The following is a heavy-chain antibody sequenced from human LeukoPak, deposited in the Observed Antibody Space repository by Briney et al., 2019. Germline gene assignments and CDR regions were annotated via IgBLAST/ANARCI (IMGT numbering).Heavy chain of an antibody. CDR1: GFAFSDYS. V-gene: IGHV3-21*01. J-gene: IGHJ4*02. CDR3: ARDSSGSYRFDY. CDR2: IGSSSSYI. D-gene: IGHD1-26*01. Sequence: GGSLRLSCAASGFAFSDYSMNWVRQAPGKGLEWVSSIGSSSSYIYYADSVKGRFTISRDNAKNSLYLQMNSLRAEDTAVYYCARDSSGSYRFDYWGQGTLVTVSS.